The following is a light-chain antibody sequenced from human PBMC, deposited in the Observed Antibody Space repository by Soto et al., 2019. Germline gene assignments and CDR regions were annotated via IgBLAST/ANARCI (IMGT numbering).Light chain of an antibody. CDR2: EVS. J-gene: IGLJ2*01. CDR3: QAWDSSVV. V-gene: IGLV2-14*01. Sequence: QSALTQPASVSGSPGQSITISCTGTSSDVGGYNYVSWYQQHPGKAPKLMIYEVSNRPSGVSNRFSGSKSGNTASLTISGTQAMDEADYYCQAWDSSVVFGGGTKVTVL. CDR1: SSDVGGYNY.